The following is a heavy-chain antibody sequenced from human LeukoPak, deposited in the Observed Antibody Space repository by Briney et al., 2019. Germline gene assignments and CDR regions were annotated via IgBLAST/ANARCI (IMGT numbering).Heavy chain of an antibody. CDR2: INWNGGST. Sequence: GGSLRLSCAASGFTFSSYAMSWVRHAPGKGLEWVSGINWNGGSTGYADSVKGRFTISRDNAKNSLYLQMNSLRAEDTALYHCARALESDYYGSGSFDPWGQGTLVTVSS. J-gene: IGHJ5*02. CDR3: ARALESDYYGSGSFDP. CDR1: GFTFSSYA. V-gene: IGHV3-20*01. D-gene: IGHD3-10*01.